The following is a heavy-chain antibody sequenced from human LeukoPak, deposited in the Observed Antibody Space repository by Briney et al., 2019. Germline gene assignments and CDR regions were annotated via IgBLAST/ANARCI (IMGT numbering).Heavy chain of an antibody. Sequence: ASVKVSCKASGYTFTGYYMHWVRQAPEQGLEWMGWINPNSGGTNYAQKFQGRVTMTRDTSISTAYMELSRLRSDDTAVYYCAREVGYDSSGYYRKYFDYWGQGTLVTVSS. V-gene: IGHV1-2*02. J-gene: IGHJ4*02. CDR3: AREVGYDSSGYYRKYFDY. D-gene: IGHD3-22*01. CDR2: INPNSGGT. CDR1: GYTFTGYY.